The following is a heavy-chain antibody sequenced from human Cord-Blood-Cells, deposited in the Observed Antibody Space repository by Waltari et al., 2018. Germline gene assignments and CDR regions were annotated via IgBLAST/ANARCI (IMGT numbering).Heavy chain of an antibody. V-gene: IGHV1-69*01. D-gene: IGHD3-10*01. Sequence: QVQLVQSGAEVKKPGSSVKVSCKASGGTFSSYAISWVRQAPGQGLEWMGGIIPILGTANYARKSQGRVTITADESTSTAYMELSSLRAEDTAVYYCARAVRGVINLRAFDIWGQGTMVTVSS. CDR2: IIPILGTA. J-gene: IGHJ3*02. CDR1: GGTFSSYA. CDR3: ARAVRGVINLRAFDI.